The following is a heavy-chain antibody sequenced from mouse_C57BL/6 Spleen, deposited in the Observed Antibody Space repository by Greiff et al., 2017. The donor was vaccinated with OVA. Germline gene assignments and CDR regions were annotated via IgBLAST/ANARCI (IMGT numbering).Heavy chain of an antibody. CDR2: INPSSGYT. J-gene: IGHJ3*01. Sequence: QVQLKESGAELARPGASVKMSCKASGYTFTSYTMHWVKQRPGQGLEWIGYINPSSGYTKYNQKFKDKATLTADKSSSTAYMQLSSLTSEDSAVYYCARSDSSYEWFAYWGQGTLVTVSA. V-gene: IGHV1-4*01. CDR1: GYTFTSYT. D-gene: IGHD1-1*01. CDR3: ARSDSSYEWFAY.